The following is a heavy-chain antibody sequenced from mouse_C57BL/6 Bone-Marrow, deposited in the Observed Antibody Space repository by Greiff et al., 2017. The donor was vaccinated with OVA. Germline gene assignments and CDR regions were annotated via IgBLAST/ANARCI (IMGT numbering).Heavy chain of an antibody. V-gene: IGHV5-9*01. CDR2: ISGGGGNT. CDR1: GFTFSSYT. Sequence: EVKLMESGGGLVKPGGSLKLSCAASGFTFSSYTMSWVRQTPEKRLEWVATISGGGGNTYYPDSVKGRFTISRDNAKNTLYLQMSSLRSEDTALYYCASDYYGSSLDYWGQGTTLTVSS. CDR3: ASDYYGSSLDY. J-gene: IGHJ2*01. D-gene: IGHD1-1*01.